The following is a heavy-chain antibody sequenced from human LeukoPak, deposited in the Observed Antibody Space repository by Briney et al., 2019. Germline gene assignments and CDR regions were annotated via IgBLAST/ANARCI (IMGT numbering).Heavy chain of an antibody. CDR3: ARGGYSSSSAFDY. CDR2: IIPNLGIA. CDR1: GGTFSSYA. V-gene: IGHV1-69*04. D-gene: IGHD6-13*01. J-gene: IGHJ4*02. Sequence: SVKVSCKASGGTFSSYAISWVRQAPGQGLEWMGRIIPNLGIANYAQKFQGRVTITADKSTSTAYMELSSLRSEDTAVYYCARGGYSSSSAFDYWGQGTLVTVSS.